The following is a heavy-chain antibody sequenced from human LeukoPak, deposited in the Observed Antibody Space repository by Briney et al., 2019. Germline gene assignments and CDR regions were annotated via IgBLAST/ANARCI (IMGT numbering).Heavy chain of an antibody. Sequence: PSETLSLTCTVSGGSISSGSYYWSWIRQPAGKGLEWIGRIYTSGSTNYNPSLKSRVTISVDTSKNQFSLKLSSVTAADTAVYYCASWELPSRYYFDYWGQGTLVTVSS. D-gene: IGHD1-26*01. CDR2: IYTSGST. V-gene: IGHV4-61*02. CDR3: ASWELPSRYYFDY. CDR1: GGSISSGSYY. J-gene: IGHJ4*02.